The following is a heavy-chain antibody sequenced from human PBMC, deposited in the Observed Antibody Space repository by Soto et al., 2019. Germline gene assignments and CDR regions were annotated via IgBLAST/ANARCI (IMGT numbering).Heavy chain of an antibody. V-gene: IGHV4-30-2*01. CDR3: ARALPSDCSSTSCTGQYFYY. J-gene: IGHJ4*02. CDR1: GGSISSDDYS. CDR2: IYHSGST. Sequence: QLQLQESGSGLVKPSQTLSLTCAVSGGSISSDDYSWSWIRQPPGKGLEWIGYIYHSGSTYYNPSLKSRVTISVDRSKNQFSRKLDSVTAADTAVYYCARALPSDCSSTSCTGQYFYYWGQGTLVTVSS. D-gene: IGHD2-2*01.